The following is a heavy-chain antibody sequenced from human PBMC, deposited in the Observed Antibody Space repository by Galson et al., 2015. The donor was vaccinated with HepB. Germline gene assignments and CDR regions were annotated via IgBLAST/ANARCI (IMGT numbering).Heavy chain of an antibody. J-gene: IGHJ4*02. D-gene: IGHD6-6*01. CDR1: GGYSLTTVA. V-gene: IGHV1-24*01. CDR3: TSVAARSRYDY. CDR2: FDPEDGET. Sequence: SVKVSCKVSGGYSLTTVAIQWVRQAPGKGLEWMGGFDPEDGETIYAQKFQGRVTMTEDTFTDTAYMALSSLRSDDSAVYYCTSVAARSRYDYWGQGTLVTVSS.